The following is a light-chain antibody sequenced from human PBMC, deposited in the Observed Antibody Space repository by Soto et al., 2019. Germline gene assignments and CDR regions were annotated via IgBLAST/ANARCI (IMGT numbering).Light chain of an antibody. J-gene: IGKJ4*01. V-gene: IGKV1-9*01. CDR1: QAISSS. CDR2: AAS. Sequence: DIQLTQSPSFLSASVGDKVTITCRASQAISSSLAWYQQNPGKAPKLLIYAASTLQSGVPSRFSGSGSGTEFTLTISSLQPEDFATYYCQQFNSYPLTFGGGAKVEI. CDR3: QQFNSYPLT.